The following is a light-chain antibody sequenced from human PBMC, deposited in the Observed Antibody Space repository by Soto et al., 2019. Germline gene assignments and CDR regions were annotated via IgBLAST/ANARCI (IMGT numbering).Light chain of an antibody. V-gene: IGKV1-39*01. J-gene: IGKJ1*01. CDR2: ATS. Sequence: DIQTTQSPSSLSASVVDRVTMTCRASQYIGKYLNWYQQKPGRAPKLLIYATSSLRSGVPSRFSGGGSGTDFTLTISSLQPEDFATYYCQQSYSAWTFGQGTKVDIK. CDR1: QYIGKY. CDR3: QQSYSAWT.